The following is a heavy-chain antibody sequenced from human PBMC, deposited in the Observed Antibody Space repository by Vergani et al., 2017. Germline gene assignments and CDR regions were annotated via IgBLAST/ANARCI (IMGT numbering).Heavy chain of an antibody. CDR3: ARTLGYSYGTTLFDY. D-gene: IGHD5-18*01. J-gene: IGHJ4*02. CDR1: GGAISSSNW. CDR2: IYHSGST. Sequence: QVQLQESGPGLVKPSGTLSLTCAVSGGAISSSNWWSWVRQPPGKGLEWIGEIYHSGSTNYNPSLKRRVTISVDKSKHQFSLKLSSVTAADTAVYYCARTLGYSYGTTLFDYWGQGTLVTVSS. V-gene: IGHV4-4*02.